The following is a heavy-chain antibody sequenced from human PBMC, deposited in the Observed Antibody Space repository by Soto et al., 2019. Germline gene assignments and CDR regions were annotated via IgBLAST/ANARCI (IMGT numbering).Heavy chain of an antibody. CDR1: GYSISSGYY. CDR2: IYHSGST. D-gene: IGHD3-16*02. CDR3: ARDHNYVWGSYHVFDP. Sequence: SETLSLTCAVSGYSISSGYYWGWIRQPPGKGLEWIGSIYHSGSTYYNPSLKSRVTISVDTSKNQFSLKLSSGTAADTAVYYCARDHNYVWGSYHVFDPWGQGTLVTVYS. V-gene: IGHV4-38-2*02. J-gene: IGHJ5*02.